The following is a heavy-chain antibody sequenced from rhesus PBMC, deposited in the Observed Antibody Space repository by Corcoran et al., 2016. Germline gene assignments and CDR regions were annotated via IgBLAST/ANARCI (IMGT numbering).Heavy chain of an antibody. Sequence: QVQLQESGPGVVKPSETLSLTCAVSGYSISSGYDWSWIRQPPGKGLEWIGYIYGSSGSTNYNPSLKTRVTISKDTSKNQFSLKLSSVTAADTAVYYCARDRATVDFDYWGQGVLVTVSS. CDR2: IYGSSGST. D-gene: IGHD5-36*01. CDR1: GYSISSGYD. CDR3: ARDRATVDFDY. J-gene: IGHJ4*01. V-gene: IGHV4-127*01.